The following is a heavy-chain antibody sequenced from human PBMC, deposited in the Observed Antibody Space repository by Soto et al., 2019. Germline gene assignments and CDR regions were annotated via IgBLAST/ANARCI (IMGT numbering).Heavy chain of an antibody. Sequence: QVQLVQSGAEVTKPGASVKVSCKASGYTFASYGIGWVRQAPGQGLEWMGWISAYNGNTNYAQQFQGRVTNTKDTSTSTAYMELRSLRSDDTAMYYCARGEYFQHWGQGTLVTVSS. CDR2: ISAYNGNT. J-gene: IGHJ1*01. V-gene: IGHV1-18*04. CDR1: GYTFASYG. CDR3: ARGEYFQH.